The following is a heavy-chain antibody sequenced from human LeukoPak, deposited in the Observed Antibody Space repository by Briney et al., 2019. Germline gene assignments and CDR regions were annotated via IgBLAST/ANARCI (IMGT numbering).Heavy chain of an antibody. V-gene: IGHV3-23*01. D-gene: IGHD3-9*01. J-gene: IGHJ3*02. CDR3: AKSVAAPTYYDILTGYFNDAFDI. Sequence: PGGSLRLSCAASGITFSSYAMSWVRQAPGKGLEWVSAISGSGGSRYYADSVKGRFTISRDNSKNTLYLQMNSLRAEDTAVYYCAKSVAAPTYYDILTGYFNDAFDIWGQGTMVTVSS. CDR1: GITFSSYA. CDR2: ISGSGGSR.